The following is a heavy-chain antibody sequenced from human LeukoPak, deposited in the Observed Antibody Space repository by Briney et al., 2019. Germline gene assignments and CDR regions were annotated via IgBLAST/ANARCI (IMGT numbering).Heavy chain of an antibody. CDR1: GGSFSGYY. D-gene: IGHD5-24*01. CDR3: ARTGEMGDYFDY. V-gene: IGHV4-34*01. CDR2: INHSGST. Sequence: SETLSLTCVVYGGSFSGYYWSWIRQPPGKGLEWIGEINHSGSTNYNPSLKSRVTISVDTSKNQFSLKLSSVTAADTAVYYCARTGEMGDYFDYWGQGTLVTVSS. J-gene: IGHJ4*02.